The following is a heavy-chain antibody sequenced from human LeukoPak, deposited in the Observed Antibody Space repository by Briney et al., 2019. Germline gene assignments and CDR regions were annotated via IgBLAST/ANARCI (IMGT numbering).Heavy chain of an antibody. CDR1: AYTFTSYY. D-gene: IGHD5-18*01. J-gene: IGHJ4*02. V-gene: IGHV1-46*01. CDR3: ALRMVRFPCVY. CDR2: INPSGGST. Sequence: GASVKLRLSSSAYTFTSYYMYRMRQAPGQELEWMGVINPSGGSTTYAQKFQGRVTMTRDTSTSTLYMEVSSLRSEDTAVYYCALRMVRFPCVYWGQGTLVTVSS.